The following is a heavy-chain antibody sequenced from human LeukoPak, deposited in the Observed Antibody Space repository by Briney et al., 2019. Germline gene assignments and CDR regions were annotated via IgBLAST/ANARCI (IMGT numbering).Heavy chain of an antibody. V-gene: IGHV1-8*01. CDR1: GYTFTSYD. J-gene: IGHJ6*03. Sequence: ASVKVSCKASGYTFTSYDINWVRQATGQGLEWMGWMNPNSGNTGYAQKFQGRVTMTRKTSISTAYMELSSLRSEDTAVYYCARFPVGNYYYYMDVWGKGTTVTVSS. CDR3: ARFPVGNYYYYMDV. D-gene: IGHD1-26*01. CDR2: MNPNSGNT.